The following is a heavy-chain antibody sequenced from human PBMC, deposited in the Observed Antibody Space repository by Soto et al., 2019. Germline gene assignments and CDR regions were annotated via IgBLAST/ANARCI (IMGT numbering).Heavy chain of an antibody. J-gene: IGHJ4*02. Sequence: QVQLVESGGGLVKPGGSLRLSCVASGFTFSDYYMSWIRQAPGKGLEWVSYIGSSGSTIYYADSVKGRFTISRDNAKNSLYLQMNSLRAGDTAVYYCARDSAGYIYGNSRRNYFDYWGQGTLVTVSS. CDR2: IGSSGSTI. D-gene: IGHD5-18*01. V-gene: IGHV3-11*01. CDR3: ARDSAGYIYGNSRRNYFDY. CDR1: GFTFSDYY.